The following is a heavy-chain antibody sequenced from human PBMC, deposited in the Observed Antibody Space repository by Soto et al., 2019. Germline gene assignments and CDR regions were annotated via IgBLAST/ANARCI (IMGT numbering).Heavy chain of an antibody. CDR2: INHSGST. CDR1: GGSFSGYY. V-gene: IGHV4-34*01. Sequence: QVQLQQWGAGLLKPSETLSLTCAVYGGSFSGYYWSWIRQPPGKGLEWIGEINHSGSTNYNPSLKSRVTISVDTSKNQFSLKLSSVTAADTAVYYCARDVVVAAISGAFDIWGQGTMVTVSS. J-gene: IGHJ3*02. CDR3: ARDVVVAAISGAFDI. D-gene: IGHD2-15*01.